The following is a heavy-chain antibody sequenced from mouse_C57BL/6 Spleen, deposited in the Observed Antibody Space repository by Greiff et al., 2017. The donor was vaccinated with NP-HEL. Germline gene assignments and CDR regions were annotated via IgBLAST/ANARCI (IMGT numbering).Heavy chain of an antibody. CDR1: GYTFTSYW. Sequence: QVQLQQSGAELVKPGASVKLSCKASGYTFTSYWMHWVKQRPGQGLEWIGMIHPNSGSTNYNEKFKSKATLTVDKSSSTAYMQLSSLTSEDSAVYYCASPLYDGYYRYFDVWGTGTTVTVSS. V-gene: IGHV1-64*01. J-gene: IGHJ1*03. CDR3: ASPLYDGYYRYFDV. D-gene: IGHD2-3*01. CDR2: IHPNSGST.